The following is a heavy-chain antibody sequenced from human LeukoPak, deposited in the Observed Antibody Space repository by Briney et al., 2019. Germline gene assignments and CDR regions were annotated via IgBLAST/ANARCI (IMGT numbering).Heavy chain of an antibody. CDR2: TYYRSKWYY. J-gene: IGHJ4*02. D-gene: IGHD5-12*01. CDR3: ARGATAYFDC. V-gene: IGHV6-1*01. CDR1: GDSVSSNDAS. Sequence: SQTLSLTFAISGDSVSSNDASWNWVRQSPSRGLEWLARTYYRSKWYYDYAVSVKSRITINPDTSKNQFSLQLNSVTPEDTAVYYCARGATAYFDCWGLGTLVTVSS.